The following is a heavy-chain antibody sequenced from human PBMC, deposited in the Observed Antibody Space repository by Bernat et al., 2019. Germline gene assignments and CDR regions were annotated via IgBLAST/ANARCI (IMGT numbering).Heavy chain of an antibody. CDR1: GIIVSNYF. J-gene: IGHJ4*02. CDR3: AKGGGTSGYEFDS. CDR2: LYTGGTA. V-gene: IGHV3-66*01. D-gene: IGHD3-22*01. Sequence: EVQLVESGGGLVQPGGSLRLSCAASGIIVSNYFMTWVRQAPGKGLECISILYTGGTAYYADSVKGRFIISRDISRNTLYLQMSSLRSEDTAVYYCAKGGGTSGYEFDSWGQGTLVTVSS.